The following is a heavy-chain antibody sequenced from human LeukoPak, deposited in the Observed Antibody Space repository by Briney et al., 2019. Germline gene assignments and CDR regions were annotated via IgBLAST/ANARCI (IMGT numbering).Heavy chain of an antibody. D-gene: IGHD3-22*01. Sequence: PGGSLRLSCAASVFTFSSYGMHWVRQAPGKGLEWVAVIWYDGSNKYYADSVKGRFTISRDNSKNTLYLQMNSLGAEDTAVYYCEGIGAPGSGYVLATDYYYYGMDVWGRGPTVRVSS. CDR3: EGIGAPGSGYVLATDYYYYGMDV. CDR2: IWYDGSNK. V-gene: IGHV3-33*01. J-gene: IGHJ6*01. CDR1: VFTFSSYG.